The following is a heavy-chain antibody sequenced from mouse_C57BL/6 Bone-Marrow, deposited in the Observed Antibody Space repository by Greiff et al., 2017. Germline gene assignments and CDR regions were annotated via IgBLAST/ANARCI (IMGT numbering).Heavy chain of an antibody. D-gene: IGHD1-1*01. CDR1: GYTFTDYE. CDR2: IDPETGGT. Sequence: QVHVKQSGAELVRPGASVTLSCKASGYTFTDYEMHWVKQTPVHGLEWIGAIDPETGGTAYNQKFKGKAILTADKSSSTAYMELRSLTSEDSAVYYWTRRPFYGSSPAWFAYWGQGTLVTVSA. CDR3: TRRPFYGSSPAWFAY. J-gene: IGHJ3*01. V-gene: IGHV1-15*01.